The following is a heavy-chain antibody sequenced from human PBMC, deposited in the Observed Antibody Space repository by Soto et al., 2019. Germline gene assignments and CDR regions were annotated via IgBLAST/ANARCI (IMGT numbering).Heavy chain of an antibody. CDR3: ASRDPGTSVDY. D-gene: IGHD1-7*01. CDR1: GGSFTSNNW. V-gene: IGHV4-4*02. Sequence: SETLSLTCAVSGGSFTSNNWWTWARQPPGQGLEWIGEIYRTGSTNYNPSLKSRVTISLDKSENQFSLKVTSLTAADTAVYYCASRDPGTSVDYWGQGTLVTVSS. J-gene: IGHJ4*02. CDR2: IYRTGST.